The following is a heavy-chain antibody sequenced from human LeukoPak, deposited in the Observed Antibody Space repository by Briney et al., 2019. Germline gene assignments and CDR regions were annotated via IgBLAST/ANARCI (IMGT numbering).Heavy chain of an antibody. CDR1: GFTVSSNY. Sequence: GGSLRLSCAASGFTVSSNYMSWVRQAPGKGLEWVSVIYSGGSTYYADSVKGRFTISRDNSKNTLYLQVNSLRAEDTAVYYCAREGEDYYDSSGYYFDYWGQGTLVTVSS. CDR3: AREGEDYYDSSGYYFDY. D-gene: IGHD3-22*01. V-gene: IGHV3-53*01. J-gene: IGHJ4*02. CDR2: IYSGGST.